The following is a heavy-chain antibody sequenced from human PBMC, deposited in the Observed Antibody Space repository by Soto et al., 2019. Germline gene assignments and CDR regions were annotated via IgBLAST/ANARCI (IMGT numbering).Heavy chain of an antibody. CDR2: IIPIFGTA. CDR1: GGTFSSYA. CDR3: ARVRDSGSYFDY. V-gene: IGHV1-69*13. Sequence: SVKFSCKASGGTFSSYAISWVRQAPGQVLECMVGIIPIFGTANYXXKFQGRGXXTSDESTSTAXMELSXLRSEDTAVYYCARVRDSGSYFDYWAQGTLVTVSS. D-gene: IGHD1-26*01. J-gene: IGHJ4*02.